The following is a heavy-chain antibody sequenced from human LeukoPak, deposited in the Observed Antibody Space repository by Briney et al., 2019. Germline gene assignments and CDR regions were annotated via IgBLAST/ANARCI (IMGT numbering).Heavy chain of an antibody. D-gene: IGHD2-8*01. J-gene: IGHJ5*02. CDR1: GGSISNYY. CDR2: ISTGGST. Sequence: PSETLSLTCTVSGGSISNYYWSWIRQPAGKGPEWIGRISTGGSTNYNSSLKSRVTMSVDTSKNQFSLKLSSVTAADTAVYYCARTIGLMVYAGMLDWFDPWGQGTLVTVSS. CDR3: ARTIGLMVYAGMLDWFDP. V-gene: IGHV4-4*07.